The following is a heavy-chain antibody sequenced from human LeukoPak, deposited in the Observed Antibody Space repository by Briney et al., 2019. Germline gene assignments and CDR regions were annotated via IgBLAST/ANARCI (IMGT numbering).Heavy chain of an antibody. D-gene: IGHD3-22*01. CDR2: IYYSGRT. J-gene: IGHJ3*02. V-gene: IGHV4-39*07. CDR3: ARDKNYYDSSGYRGI. CDR1: GGFISSRNYY. Sequence: PSETLSLTCSVSGGFISSRNYYWGWIRQPPGKGLEWIGSIYYSGRTYYNPPLKSRVTISVDTSKNQFSLKLSSVTAADTAVYYCARDKNYYDSSGYRGIWGQGTMVTVSS.